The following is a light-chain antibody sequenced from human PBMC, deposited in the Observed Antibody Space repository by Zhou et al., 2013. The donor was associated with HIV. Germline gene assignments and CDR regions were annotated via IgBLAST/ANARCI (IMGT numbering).Light chain of an antibody. CDR1: QSVSSN. J-gene: IGKJ2*01. CDR3: QQHNDWPHT. V-gene: IGKV3-15*01. Sequence: EIVMTRSPATLSVSPGERATFSCRASQSVSSNLAWYQQKPGQAPRLLMYGASTRATGIPARFSGSGSGTEFTLTISSLQSADSAVYYCQQHNDWPHTFGQGTKLEIK. CDR2: GAS.